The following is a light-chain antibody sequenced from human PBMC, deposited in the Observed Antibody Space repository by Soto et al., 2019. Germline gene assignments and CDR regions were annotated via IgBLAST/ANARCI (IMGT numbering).Light chain of an antibody. CDR1: QSLVSSDGNTY. CDR2: KVS. CDR3: MQTTHWPYT. J-gene: IGKJ2*01. Sequence: DVAVTQSPLSLPDILGQAASISCRSSQSLVSSDGNTYLSWLHQRPGQSPRRLISKVSSRDSGVPDRFSGSGSGTDFTLKISRVEAEDVGVYYCMQTTHWPYTFGQGTKLEIK. V-gene: IGKV2-30*01.